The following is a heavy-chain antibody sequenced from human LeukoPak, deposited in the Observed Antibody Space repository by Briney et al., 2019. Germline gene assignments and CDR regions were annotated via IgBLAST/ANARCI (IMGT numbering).Heavy chain of an antibody. CDR1: GFTFSSYW. CDR3: SKLATGVIIVYDAFDI. Sequence: GGSLRLSCAASGFTFSSYWMHWVRQAPGKGLEWVSGISGSGGSTYYADSVKGRFTISRDNSKNTLYLQMNSLRAEDTAVYYCSKLATGVIIVYDAFDIWGRGTMVTVSS. J-gene: IGHJ3*02. D-gene: IGHD2-15*01. CDR2: ISGSGGST. V-gene: IGHV3-23*01.